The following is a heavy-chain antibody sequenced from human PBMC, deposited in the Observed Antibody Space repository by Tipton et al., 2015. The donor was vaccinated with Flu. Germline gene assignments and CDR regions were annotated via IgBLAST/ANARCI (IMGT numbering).Heavy chain of an antibody. D-gene: IGHD3-22*01. J-gene: IGHJ5*02. CDR2: IYYSGIT. Sequence: LRLSCTVSGASISSYYWSWIRQPPGKGLEWIGYIYYSGITNYNPSLKSRVTISVDTSKNQFSLRLSSVTAADTAVYYCARVGCDYRDTSGFIPWFDLWGQGTLVTVSS. CDR3: ARVGCDYRDTSGFIPWFDL. CDR1: GASISSYY. V-gene: IGHV4-59*01.